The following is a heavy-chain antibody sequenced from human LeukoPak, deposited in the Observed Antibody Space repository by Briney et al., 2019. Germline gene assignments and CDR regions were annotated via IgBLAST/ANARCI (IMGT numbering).Heavy chain of an antibody. CDR1: GGTFSSYT. Sequence: SVKVSCKASGGTFSSYTISWVRQAPGQGLKWMGRIIPILGIANYAQKFQGRVTITADKSTSTAYMELSSLRSEDTAVYYCASGVYSYGYVLDYWGQGTLVTVSS. D-gene: IGHD5-18*01. CDR2: IIPILGIA. J-gene: IGHJ4*02. CDR3: ASGVYSYGYVLDY. V-gene: IGHV1-69*02.